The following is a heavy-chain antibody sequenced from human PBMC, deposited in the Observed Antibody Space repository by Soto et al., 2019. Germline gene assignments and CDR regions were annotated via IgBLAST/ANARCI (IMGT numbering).Heavy chain of an antibody. V-gene: IGHV3-21*01. J-gene: IGHJ6*02. Sequence: VGSLRLSCAASGFNLGSHDMNWVRQAPGKGLQWVSFISTSGGYTYYADSVKGRFTISRDNANNSLYLEMSSLGVEDTAVYYCARAMLKVNARRAYGMDVWGHGTAVTVSS. D-gene: IGHD2-2*01. CDR1: GFNLGSHD. CDR2: ISTSGGYT. CDR3: ARAMLKVNARRAYGMDV.